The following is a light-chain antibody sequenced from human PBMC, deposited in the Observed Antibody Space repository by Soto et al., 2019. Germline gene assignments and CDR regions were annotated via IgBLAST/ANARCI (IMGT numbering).Light chain of an antibody. CDR1: QTVTTD. V-gene: IGKV3-15*01. Sequence: EIVMTQSPVTLSVSTGERATLSCRASQTVTTDLAWYQQKPGQAPRLLIYGASTRATGIPARCSGSASGTEFTLTISSLQSEDFAVYYCQQYNNWPPLTFGGGTRLEI. J-gene: IGKJ5*01. CDR3: QQYNNWPPLT. CDR2: GAS.